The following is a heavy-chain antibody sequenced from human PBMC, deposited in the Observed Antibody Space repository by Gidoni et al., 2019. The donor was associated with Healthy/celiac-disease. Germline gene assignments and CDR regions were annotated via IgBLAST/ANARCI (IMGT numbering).Heavy chain of an antibody. CDR2: ISGSGGST. J-gene: IGHJ4*02. CDR1: GFTCSSYA. V-gene: IGHV3-23*01. CDR3: AKDCSSTSCMGY. Sequence: EVQLFASGGGLVLPGGSLRLSCAPSGFTCSSYAMSWVRQAPGKGVEWVSAISGSGGSTYYADSVKGRFTISRDNSKNTLYLQMNSLRAEDTAVYYCAKDCSSTSCMGYWGQGTLVTVSS. D-gene: IGHD2-2*01.